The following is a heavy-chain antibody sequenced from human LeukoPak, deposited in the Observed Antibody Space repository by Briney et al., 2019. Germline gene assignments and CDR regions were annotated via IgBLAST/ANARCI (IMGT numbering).Heavy chain of an antibody. Sequence: SETLSLTCTVSGGSISSYYWSWIRQPPGKGLEWIGYIYYSGSTNYNPSLKSRVTISVDTSKNQFSLKLSSVTAADTAVYYCASGRDYDFWSGYYIPFDYWGQGTLVTVSS. V-gene: IGHV4-59*01. CDR1: GGSISSYY. D-gene: IGHD3-3*01. CDR3: ASGRDYDFWSGYYIPFDY. J-gene: IGHJ4*02. CDR2: IYYSGST.